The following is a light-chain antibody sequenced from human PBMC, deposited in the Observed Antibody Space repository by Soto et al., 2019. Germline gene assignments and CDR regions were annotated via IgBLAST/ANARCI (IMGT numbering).Light chain of an antibody. CDR3: QQCCSSPRFT. CDR1: QSVSSRY. J-gene: IGKJ3*01. V-gene: IGKV3-20*01. CDR2: GAS. Sequence: EIVLTQSPGTLSLSPGERATLSCRASQSVSSRYLACYQQKPGQAPRLLIYGASSRATGIPDRFSGSGSVTDFSLTIIRMESEDFALFYCQQCCSSPRFTFGPGTKVDIK.